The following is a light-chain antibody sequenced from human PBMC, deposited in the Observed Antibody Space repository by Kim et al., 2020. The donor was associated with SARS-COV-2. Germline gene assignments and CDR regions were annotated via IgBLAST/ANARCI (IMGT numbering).Light chain of an antibody. V-gene: IGKV3-15*01. CDR1: HSISTN. CDR3: QQYNNWLTWT. CDR2: GAS. Sequence: EIVMSQSPATLSVSPGERATLSCRASHSISTNLAWYQQKPGQAPRLLIYGASTRATGIPARFSGSGSGTEFTLTISSLQYDDFAIYHCQQYNNWLTWTFGQGTKVDIK. J-gene: IGKJ1*01.